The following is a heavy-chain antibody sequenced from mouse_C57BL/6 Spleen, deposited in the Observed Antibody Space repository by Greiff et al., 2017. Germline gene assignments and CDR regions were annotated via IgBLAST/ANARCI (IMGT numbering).Heavy chain of an antibody. V-gene: IGHV2-5*01. Sequence: VKLMESGPGLVQPSQSLSITCTVSGFSLTSYGVHWVRQSPGKGLEWLGVIWRGGSTAYNAAFMSRLSITKDNSKSQVFFKMNSLQADDTAIYYGAKRGGSSHWYFDVWGTGTTVTVSS. D-gene: IGHD1-1*01. CDR3: AKRGGSSHWYFDV. CDR2: IWRGGST. J-gene: IGHJ1*03. CDR1: GFSLTSYG.